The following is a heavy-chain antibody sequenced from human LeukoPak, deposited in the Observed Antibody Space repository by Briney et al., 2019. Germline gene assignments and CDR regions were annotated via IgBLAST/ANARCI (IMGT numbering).Heavy chain of an antibody. CDR2: ISAYNGNT. J-gene: IGHJ4*02. CDR3: TRGDY. Sequence: GASVKVSCKASGYTFTSYGISWVRQAPGQGLEWMGWISAYNGNTNYAQRFQGRVTMTRSTSISTAYMELSSLRSEDTAVYFCTRGDYWGQGTLVTVSS. V-gene: IGHV1-18*01. CDR1: GYTFTSYG.